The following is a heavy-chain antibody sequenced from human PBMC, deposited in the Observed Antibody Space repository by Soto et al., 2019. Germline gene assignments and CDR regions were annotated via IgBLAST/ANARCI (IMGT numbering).Heavy chain of an antibody. D-gene: IGHD2-2*02. V-gene: IGHV1-69*02. J-gene: IGHJ4*02. Sequence: SVKFSCNASASAFSSYTISLMLHSPGQMLVWMGRIIPTLGIANFAHKVQGRVSMTADKSTCTVYMELSRLRSDDPALYSCARHPSSWGPVAIESLDSWGQVTLVT. CDR3: ARHPSSWGPVAIESLDS. CDR1: ASAFSSYT. CDR2: IIPTLGIA.